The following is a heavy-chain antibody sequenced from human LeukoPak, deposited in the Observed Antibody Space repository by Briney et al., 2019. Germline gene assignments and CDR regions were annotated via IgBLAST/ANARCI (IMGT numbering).Heavy chain of an antibody. Sequence: ASVKVSCKASGYTFTSYGISWVRQAPGQGLEWMGWISAYNGNTNYAQKLQGRVTMTTDTSTSTAYMELRSLRSDDTAVYYCARGYYGSGSYYFSYYYYGMDVWGQGTTVTVSS. J-gene: IGHJ6*02. CDR2: ISAYNGNT. V-gene: IGHV1-18*01. CDR1: GYTFTSYG. CDR3: ARGYYGSGSYYFSYYYYGMDV. D-gene: IGHD3-10*01.